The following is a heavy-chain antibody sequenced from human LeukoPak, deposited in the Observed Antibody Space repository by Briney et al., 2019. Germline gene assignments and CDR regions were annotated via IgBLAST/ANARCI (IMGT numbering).Heavy chain of an antibody. CDR3: ARVSTSPHYYYYMDV. J-gene: IGHJ6*03. CDR2: IYYSGST. Sequence: SETLSLTCTVSGGSISSYYWSWIRQPSGKGLEWIGYIYYSGSTNYNPSLKSRVTISVDTSKNQFSLKLSSVTAADTAVYYCARVSTSPHYYYYMDVWGKGTTVTVSS. V-gene: IGHV4-59*01. D-gene: IGHD2-2*01. CDR1: GGSISSYY.